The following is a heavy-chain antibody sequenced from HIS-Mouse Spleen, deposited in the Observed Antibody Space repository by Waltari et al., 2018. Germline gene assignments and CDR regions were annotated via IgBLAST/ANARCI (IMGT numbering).Heavy chain of an antibody. CDR3: AREIPYSSSWYDWYFDL. J-gene: IGHJ2*01. V-gene: IGHV4-39*07. CDR1: GGSISSSSYY. Sequence: QLQLQESGPGLVKPSETLSLNVTVSGGSISSSSYYWGCIRQPPGKGLEWIGSIYYSGSTSYNPSLKSRVTISVDTSKNQFSLKLSSVTAADTAVYYCAREIPYSSSWYDWYFDLWGRGTLVTVSS. D-gene: IGHD6-13*01. CDR2: IYYSGST.